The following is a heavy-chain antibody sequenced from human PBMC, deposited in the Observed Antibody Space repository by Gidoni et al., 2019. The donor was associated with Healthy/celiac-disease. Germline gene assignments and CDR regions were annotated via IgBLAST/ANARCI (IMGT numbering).Heavy chain of an antibody. CDR3: ARNVLPPIVGAVGGAFDI. D-gene: IGHD1-26*01. V-gene: IGHV5-51*01. CDR2: IYPGDSDT. CDR1: GYSFTSHW. Sequence: EVQLVQSGAEVKKPGESLKISCKGSGYSFTSHWIGWVRQMPGKGLEWMGIIYPGDSDTRYSPSFQGQVTISADKSISTAYLQWSSLKASDTAMYYCARNVLPPIVGAVGGAFDIWGQGTMVTVSS. J-gene: IGHJ3*02.